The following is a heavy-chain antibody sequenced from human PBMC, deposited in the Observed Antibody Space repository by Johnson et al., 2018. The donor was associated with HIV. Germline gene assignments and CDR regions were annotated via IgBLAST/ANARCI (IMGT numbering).Heavy chain of an antibody. Sequence: MLLVESGGSVVRPGGSLRLSCAASGFTFDDYGMSWVRPGSGKGLEWVSGINWIGGSTGYAASVKGRFTISRDNAKNSLYLQRNSLRAEDTALYYCARQHYYGSGSYPGAFDIWGQGTMVTVSS. CDR1: GFTFDDYG. V-gene: IGHV3-20*04. CDR3: ARQHYYGSGSYPGAFDI. CDR2: INWIGGST. J-gene: IGHJ3*02. D-gene: IGHD3-10*01.